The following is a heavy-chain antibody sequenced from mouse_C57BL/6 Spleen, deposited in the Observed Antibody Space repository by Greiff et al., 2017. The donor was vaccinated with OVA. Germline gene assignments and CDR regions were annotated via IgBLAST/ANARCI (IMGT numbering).Heavy chain of an antibody. J-gene: IGHJ2*01. CDR3: TRSSTSYEDDFDY. Sequence: ESGAELVRPGASVTLSCKASGYTFTDYEMHWVKQTPVHGLEWIGAIDPETGGTAYNQKFKGKAILTADKSSSTAYMELRSLTSEDSAVYYCTRSSTSYEDDFDYWGQGTTLTVSS. D-gene: IGHD1-1*01. V-gene: IGHV1-15*01. CDR1: GYTFTDYE. CDR2: IDPETGGT.